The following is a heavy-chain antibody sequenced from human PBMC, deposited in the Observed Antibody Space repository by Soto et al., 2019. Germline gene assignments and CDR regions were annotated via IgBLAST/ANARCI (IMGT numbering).Heavy chain of an antibody. CDR2: INTFSHNK. CDR1: GYNFTSYG. D-gene: IGHD6-19*01. V-gene: IGHV1-18*01. Sequence: QVQLVQSGDEVKKAGASVKVSCKASGYNFTSYGIPWVRLAPGQGLEWMGWINTFSHNKIYAQNFQCRVIMTADKYTTSSYMELRSLRSDDTAVYYCGRDSAGSGWSFDFWGQGSMVTVSS. J-gene: IGHJ4*02. CDR3: GRDSAGSGWSFDF.